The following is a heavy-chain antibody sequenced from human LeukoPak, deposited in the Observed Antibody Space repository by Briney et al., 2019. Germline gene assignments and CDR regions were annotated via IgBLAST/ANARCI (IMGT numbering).Heavy chain of an antibody. CDR1: DGSISSYY. CDR3: ARAGASGSSGWYNGYYYYYYMDV. CDR2: IYYSGTT. Sequence: PSETLSLTCNISDGSISSYYWSWIRQPPGKGLEWIGYIYYSGTTNYNPSLKTRVTVSIDTSKNQFSLRLTSVTAADTAVYYCARAGASGSSGWYNGYYYYYYMDVWGKGTTVTVSS. V-gene: IGHV4-59*01. D-gene: IGHD6-19*01. J-gene: IGHJ6*03.